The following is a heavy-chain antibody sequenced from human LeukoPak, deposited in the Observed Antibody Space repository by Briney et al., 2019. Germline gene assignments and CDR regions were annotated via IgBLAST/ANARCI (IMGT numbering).Heavy chain of an antibody. CDR1: GFTVSSNY. V-gene: IGHV3-53*01. CDR3: AREVRPSGVYDY. CDR2: IYSGGST. D-gene: IGHD3-10*01. J-gene: IGHJ4*02. Sequence: GGSLRLSCAASGFTVSSNYMSWVRQAPGKGLEWVSVIYSGGSTYYADSVKGRFTISRENSKKTLYLHMNSLRAGDMAVYYCAREVRPSGVYDYWGQGTLVTVSS.